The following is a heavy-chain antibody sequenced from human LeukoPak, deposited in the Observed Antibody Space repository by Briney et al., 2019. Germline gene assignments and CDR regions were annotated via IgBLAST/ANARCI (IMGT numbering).Heavy chain of an antibody. D-gene: IGHD5-18*01. CDR3: AKETGYSYGTGGTDY. J-gene: IGHJ4*02. CDR1: GFTFSSDA. CDR2: ISGSGGST. Sequence: GGSLRLSCAASGFTFSSDAMSWVRQAPGKGLEWVSAISGSGGSTYYADSVKGRFTISRDNSKNTLYLQMNSLRAEDTAVYYCAKETGYSYGTGGTDYWGQGTLVTVSS. V-gene: IGHV3-23*01.